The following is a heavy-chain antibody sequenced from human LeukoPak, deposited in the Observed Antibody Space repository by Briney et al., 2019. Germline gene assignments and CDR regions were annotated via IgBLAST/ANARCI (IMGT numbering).Heavy chain of an antibody. CDR1: GFTFSDFA. CDR3: TRSLDY. J-gene: IGHJ4*02. V-gene: IGHV3-33*01. D-gene: IGHD2-15*01. Sequence: PSGGSLRLSCAASGFTFSDFAMHWVSQAPGKGLEWVAVIWFDGTNKYYADSVKGRLTISRDNSRNTLYLQMNSLRAEDTAVYYCTRSLDYWGQGTLVTVSS. CDR2: IWFDGTNK.